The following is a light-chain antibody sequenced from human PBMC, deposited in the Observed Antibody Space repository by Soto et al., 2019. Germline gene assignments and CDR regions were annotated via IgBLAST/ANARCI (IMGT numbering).Light chain of an antibody. J-gene: IGKJ3*01. CDR3: QQSYSTLFT. Sequence: IQMTQFPSSLSASVGDRVTITCRAGQTVIRYLNWYQQKPGRAPNLLIYAVSNLQSGVSSRFSGSGSGTEFTLTISDLQPEDFATYYCQQSYSTLFTFGPGTKVEIK. CDR2: AVS. CDR1: QTVIRY. V-gene: IGKV1-39*01.